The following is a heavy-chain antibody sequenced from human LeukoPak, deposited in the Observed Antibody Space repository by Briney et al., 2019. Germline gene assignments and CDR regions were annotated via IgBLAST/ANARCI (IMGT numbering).Heavy chain of an antibody. Sequence: EGSLRLSCAASGFTVSSNYMSWVRQAPGKGLEWVSVIYSGGSTYYADAVKGSFTIFRDNSKNTLYHQMNSLRAEDTAVYYCATPGRAPVLTGYHTPGYFDYWGQGTLVTVSS. V-gene: IGHV3-66*01. CDR1: GFTVSSNY. D-gene: IGHD3-9*01. CDR3: ATPGRAPVLTGYHTPGYFDY. CDR2: IYSGGST. J-gene: IGHJ4*02.